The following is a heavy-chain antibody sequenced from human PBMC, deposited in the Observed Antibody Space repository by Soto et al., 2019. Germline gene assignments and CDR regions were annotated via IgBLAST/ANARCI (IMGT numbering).Heavy chain of an antibody. Sequence: SVKVSCKASGGTFSSYAISWVRQAPGQGLEWMGGIIPIFGTANYAQKFQGRVTITADESTSTAYMELSSLRSEDTAVYYCAMSYDSSGYYSLPSFQHWGQGTLVTVSS. V-gene: IGHV1-69*13. CDR1: GGTFSSYA. CDR3: AMSYDSSGYYSLPSFQH. J-gene: IGHJ1*01. CDR2: IIPIFGTA. D-gene: IGHD3-22*01.